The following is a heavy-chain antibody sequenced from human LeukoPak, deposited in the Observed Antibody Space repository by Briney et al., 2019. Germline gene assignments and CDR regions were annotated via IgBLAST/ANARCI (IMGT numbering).Heavy chain of an antibody. D-gene: IGHD5-18*01. Sequence: ASVKISCKTSGGTFNNSAISWVRQAPGQGLEWLGGIMPLFGTAGYAQKFQGRVTITKDEATRTVYLELTSLTSYDTAVAYCSQDVHGYYASGWFARWGQGPFVSVSS. CDR1: GGTFNNSA. V-gene: IGHV1-69*05. CDR2: IMPLFGTA. J-gene: IGHJ5*02. CDR3: SQDVHGYYASGWFAR.